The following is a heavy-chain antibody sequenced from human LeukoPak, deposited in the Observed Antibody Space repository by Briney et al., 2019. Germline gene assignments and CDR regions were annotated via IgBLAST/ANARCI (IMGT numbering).Heavy chain of an antibody. D-gene: IGHD3-22*01. Sequence: SETLSLTCTVSGGSISTSNYYWGWIRQPPGKGLEWIGNIFYSGSTYYNPSLKSRVTISVDTSKNQFSLKLSSVTAADTAVYYCARVGSSGYYYTLGEDYYMDVWGKGTTVTVSS. CDR3: ARVGSSGYYYTLGEDYYMDV. V-gene: IGHV4-39*07. CDR2: IFYSGST. CDR1: GGSISTSNYY. J-gene: IGHJ6*03.